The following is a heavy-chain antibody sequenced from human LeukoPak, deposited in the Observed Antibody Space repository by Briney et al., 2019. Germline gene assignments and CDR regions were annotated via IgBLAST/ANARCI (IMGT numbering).Heavy chain of an antibody. CDR2: IYHSGST. V-gene: IGHV4-59*12. D-gene: IGHD6-19*01. CDR1: GGSISSYY. Sequence: SETLSLTCTVSGGSISSYYWSWIRQPPGKGLEWIGYIYHSGSTNYNPSLKSRVTISVDTSKNQFSLKLSSVTAADTAVYYCARNGVAGNDYFGYWGQGTLVTVSS. CDR3: ARNGVAGNDYFGY. J-gene: IGHJ4*02.